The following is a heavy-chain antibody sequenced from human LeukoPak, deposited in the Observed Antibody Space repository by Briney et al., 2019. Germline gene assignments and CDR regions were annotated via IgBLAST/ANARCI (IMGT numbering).Heavy chain of an antibody. J-gene: IGHJ5*02. D-gene: IGHD6-19*01. CDR3: ARDLSIAVAGTGSYNWFDP. V-gene: IGHV4-34*01. Sequence: SETLSLTCAVYGGSFSGYYWSWIRQPPGKGLEWIGEINHSGSTNYNPSLKSRVTISVDTSKNQFSLKLSSVTAADTAVYYCARDLSIAVAGTGSYNWFDPWGQGTRVTVSS. CDR1: GGSFSGYY. CDR2: INHSGST.